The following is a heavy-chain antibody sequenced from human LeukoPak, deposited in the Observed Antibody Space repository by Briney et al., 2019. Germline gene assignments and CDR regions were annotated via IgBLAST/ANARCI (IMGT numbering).Heavy chain of an antibody. J-gene: IGHJ4*02. V-gene: IGHV1-8*01. CDR1: GYMFTSYD. CDR3: ARVFCSGGDCYRYFDY. Sequence: ASVKVSCKASGYMFTSYDINWVRQATGQGLEWMGWLNPNSGNTGFGQKFQGRVTMTRDTSISTAYMELSSLRSEDTAVYYCARVFCSGGDCYRYFDYWGQGTLVTVSS. D-gene: IGHD2-21*02. CDR2: LNPNSGNT.